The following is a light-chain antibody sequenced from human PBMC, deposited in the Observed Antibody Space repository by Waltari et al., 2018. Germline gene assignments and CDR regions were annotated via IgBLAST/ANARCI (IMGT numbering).Light chain of an antibody. CDR2: AAS. J-gene: IGKJ3*01. Sequence: IQLTQSPSSLSASVGDRVTITCRASQGVNVYLAWYQQKPGKAPKLLIYAASTLQSGVSSRFSGSGSGTDFTLTINSLQPEDIATYYCQQHDHLPFTFGPGTKVDIK. V-gene: IGKV1-9*01. CDR3: QQHDHLPFT. CDR1: QGVNVY.